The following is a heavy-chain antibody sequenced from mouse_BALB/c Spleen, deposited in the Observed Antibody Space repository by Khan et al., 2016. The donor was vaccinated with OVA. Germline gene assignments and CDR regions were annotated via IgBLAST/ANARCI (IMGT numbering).Heavy chain of an antibody. CDR2: INTYTGEP. Sequence: QVQLQQSGPELKKPGETVKISCKASGYTFTNFGMNWVKQAPGKGLEWMGWINTYTGEPTYADDFKGRFAFSLETSASTAYLQINNLKNEDTAKYFCARPRSVSYTLAYWGQGTSVTVSA. CDR3: ARPRSVSYTLAY. CDR1: GYTFTNFG. J-gene: IGHJ4*01. V-gene: IGHV9-3-1*01.